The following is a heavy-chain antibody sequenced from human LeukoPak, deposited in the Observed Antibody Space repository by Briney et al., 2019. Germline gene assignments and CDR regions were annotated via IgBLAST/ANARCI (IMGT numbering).Heavy chain of an antibody. CDR3: ARLRNYCDY. J-gene: IGHJ4*02. V-gene: IGHV4-59*01. CDR1: GDSISGYY. CDR2: IYSSGST. D-gene: IGHD4-17*01. Sequence: SETLSLTCTVSGDSISGYYWTWMEQPPGKGVEWVGYIYSSGSTNYNPSLESRLSISIDTSKNQFSLKLSSVTAADTAVYFCARLRNYCDYWGQGTLVTVSS.